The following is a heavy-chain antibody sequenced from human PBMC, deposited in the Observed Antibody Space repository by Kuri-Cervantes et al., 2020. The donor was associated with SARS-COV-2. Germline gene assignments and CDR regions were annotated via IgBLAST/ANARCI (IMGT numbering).Heavy chain of an antibody. J-gene: IGHJ6*02. CDR2: LSNDGAHK. CDR1: GFTFRSSG. V-gene: IGHV3-30*03. CDR3: ARAGQYQLLYDTKEAYYYGMDV. D-gene: IGHD2-2*02. Sequence: GGSLRLSCAASGFTFRSSGMHWVRQAPGKGLEWVALLSNDGAHKYYADSVKGRFTISRDNSKNTLYLQMNSLRAEDTAVYYCARAGQYQLLYDTKEAYYYGMDVWGQGTTVTVSS.